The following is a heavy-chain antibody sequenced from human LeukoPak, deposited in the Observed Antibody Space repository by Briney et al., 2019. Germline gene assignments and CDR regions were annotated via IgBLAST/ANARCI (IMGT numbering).Heavy chain of an antibody. V-gene: IGHV3-74*01. J-gene: IGHJ4*02. CDR2: INIDGSST. D-gene: IGHD7-27*01. Sequence: GGSLRLSCAASGFTFSNYWMHWVRQAPGKGLVWASRINIDGSSTNYADSVKGRFTISRDNAKNTLYLQMNSLRAEDTAVYYCAREITTNGGRYFDYWGQGTLVTVSS. CDR1: GFTFSNYW. CDR3: AREITTNGGRYFDY.